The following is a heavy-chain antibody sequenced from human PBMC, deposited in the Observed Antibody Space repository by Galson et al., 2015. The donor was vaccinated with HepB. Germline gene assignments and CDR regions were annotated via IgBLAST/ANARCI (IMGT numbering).Heavy chain of an antibody. CDR1: GFTFTSYY. D-gene: IGHD3-22*01. Sequence: SLQVPCKASGFTFTSYYMHWVRQAPGEGREWMGIIDFSGGSTSYAQKFQGRVTMTRDTSTSTVYMELSSLRSEDTAVYYCARAPQITMIVVAHYSHFDYWGQGTLVTVSS. V-gene: IGHV1-46*01. J-gene: IGHJ4*02. CDR3: ARAPQITMIVVAHYSHFDY. CDR2: IDFSGGST.